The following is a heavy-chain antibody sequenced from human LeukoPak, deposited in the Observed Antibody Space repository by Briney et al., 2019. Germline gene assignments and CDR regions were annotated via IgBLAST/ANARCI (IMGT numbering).Heavy chain of an antibody. CDR2: IYHNGST. J-gene: IGHJ4*02. V-gene: IGHV4-30-2*01. Sequence: SETLSLTCAVSGGSISSGGYSWSWIRQPPGNGLEWIGYIYHNGSTYYNPSLKSRVTISVDRSKNQFSLKLSSVTAADTAVYYCARGVMTTVTTGDSVVRFDYWGQGTLVTVSS. D-gene: IGHD4-17*01. CDR1: GGSISSGGYS. CDR3: ARGVMTTVTTGDSVVRFDY.